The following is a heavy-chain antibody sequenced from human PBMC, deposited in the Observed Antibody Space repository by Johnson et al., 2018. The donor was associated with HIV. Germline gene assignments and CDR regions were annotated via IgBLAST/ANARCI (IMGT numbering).Heavy chain of an antibody. Sequence: VQLVESGGGVVRPGGSLRLSCAASGFTFDDYGMSWVHQTPGKGLEWVSGIHWNGGSTGYADSVKGRFTISRDNARNSLYLQMNSLRAEDTALYYCARDRGGPERNYDFWSGYYGGDAFDIWGQGTMVTVSS. CDR2: IHWNGGST. J-gene: IGHJ3*02. V-gene: IGHV3-20*04. D-gene: IGHD3-3*01. CDR1: GFTFDDYG. CDR3: ARDRGGPERNYDFWSGYYGGDAFDI.